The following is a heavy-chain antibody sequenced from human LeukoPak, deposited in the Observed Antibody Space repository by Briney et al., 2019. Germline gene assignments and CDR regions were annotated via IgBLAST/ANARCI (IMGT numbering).Heavy chain of an antibody. V-gene: IGHV3-33*06. CDR3: AKDATDWSSTSCYMLYYMDV. CDR1: GFTFSIYG. D-gene: IGHD2-2*02. CDR2: IWYDGSNK. J-gene: IGHJ6*03. Sequence: GGSLRLSCAASGFTFSIYGMHWVRQAPGKGLEWVAVIWYDGSNKYYADSVKGRFTISRDNSKNTLYLQMNSQRAEDTDVYYCAKDATDWSSTSCYMLYYMDVWGKGTTVTVSS.